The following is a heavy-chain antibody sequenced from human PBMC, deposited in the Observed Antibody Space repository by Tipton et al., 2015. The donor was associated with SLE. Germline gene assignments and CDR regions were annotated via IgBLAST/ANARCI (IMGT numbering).Heavy chain of an antibody. Sequence: TLSLTCTVSGGSISSGSYYWSWIRQPAGKGLQWIGRIYTSGNTNYNPSLKSRVTISVDTSKNQFSLKLSSVTAADTAVYYCARGVLGGSYPYWGQGTLVTVSS. CDR2: IYTSGNT. CDR3: ARGVLGGSYPY. CDR1: GGSISSGSYY. D-gene: IGHD1-26*01. V-gene: IGHV4-61*02. J-gene: IGHJ4*02.